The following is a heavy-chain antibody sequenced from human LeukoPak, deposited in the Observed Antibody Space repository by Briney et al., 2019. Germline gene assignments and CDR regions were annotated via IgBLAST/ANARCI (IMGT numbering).Heavy chain of an antibody. CDR1: GFTFSSYA. Sequence: GGSLRLSCAASGFTFSSYAMHWVRQAPGKGLEYVSAISSNGGSTYYANSVKGRFTISRDNSKNTLYLQMGSLRAEDMAVYYCARSGPRITIFGVTKRMDVWGKGTTVSVSS. CDR3: ARSGPRITIFGVTKRMDV. CDR2: ISSNGGST. J-gene: IGHJ6*04. D-gene: IGHD3-3*01. V-gene: IGHV3-64*01.